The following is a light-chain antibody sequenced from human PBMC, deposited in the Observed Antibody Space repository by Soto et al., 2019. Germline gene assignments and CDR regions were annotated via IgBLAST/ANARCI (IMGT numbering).Light chain of an antibody. V-gene: IGKV3-20*01. CDR3: QQYGSSPAPAIT. CDR2: GAS. J-gene: IGKJ5*01. CDR1: QSVSSSY. Sequence: EIVLTQSPGTLSLSPGERATLSCRASQSVSSSYLAWYQQKPGQAPRLLIYGASSRATGIPDRFSGSGSGTDFTLTISRLEPDDFAVYYCQQYGSSPAPAITFGQGTRLEIK.